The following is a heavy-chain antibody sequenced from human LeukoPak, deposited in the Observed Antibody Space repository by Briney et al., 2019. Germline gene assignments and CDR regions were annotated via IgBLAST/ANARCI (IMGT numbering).Heavy chain of an antibody. CDR3: ARTGGSGWDEGFDY. V-gene: IGHV5-51*01. CDR1: GYSSTSYW. J-gene: IGHJ4*02. Sequence: GESLKISCKGSGYSSTSYWIAWVRQMPGKGLEWMGIIYLSDSDARYSPSFQGQVTMSADKSISTAYLQWSNLKASDTAIYYCARTGGSGWDEGFDYWGQGNLVTVSS. D-gene: IGHD6-19*01. CDR2: IYLSDSDA.